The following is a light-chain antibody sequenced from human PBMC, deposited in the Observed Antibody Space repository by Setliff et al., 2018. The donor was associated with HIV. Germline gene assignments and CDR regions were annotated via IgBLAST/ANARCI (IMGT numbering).Light chain of an antibody. CDR2: DNN. Sequence: QSVLTQPPSVSAAPGQKVTISCTGSTSNIGNNYVSWYQQLPGTAPKLLIYDNNKRPSGIPDRFSGSKSGTSATLGITGLQTGDEADYHCGTWDSSGSARSYVLRPGTKVTV. J-gene: IGLJ1*01. CDR3: GTWDSSGSARSYV. V-gene: IGLV1-51*01. CDR1: TSNIGNNY.